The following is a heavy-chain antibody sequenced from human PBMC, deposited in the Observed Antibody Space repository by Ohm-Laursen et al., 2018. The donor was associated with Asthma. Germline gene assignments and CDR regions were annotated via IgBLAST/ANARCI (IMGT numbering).Heavy chain of an antibody. CDR1: GFTFRSYA. CDR3: ARDVMEWYLPAFDF. D-gene: IGHD3-3*01. Sequence: SLRLSCSASGFTFRSYAMHWVRQASGKGLEWVAVGGSYYDGGLKYYADSVNGRFTVSRDDSKNTLYLQMNSLRPDDTAVYYCARDVMEWYLPAFDFWGQGTLVTVSS. CDR2: GGSYYDGGLK. V-gene: IGHV3-30-3*01. J-gene: IGHJ4*02.